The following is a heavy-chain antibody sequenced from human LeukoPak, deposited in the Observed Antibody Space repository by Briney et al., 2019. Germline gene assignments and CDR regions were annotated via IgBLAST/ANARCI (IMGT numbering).Heavy chain of an antibody. Sequence: PSETLSLTCTVSGGSISSGDYFWTWIRQPPGKGLEYIGYIYYSGTTYYNPSLKSRITMSVDMSANQFSLRLTSESAADTAVYYCTRAYWIGFHFDSWGQGILVSVSS. CDR3: TRAYWIGFHFDS. CDR1: GGSISSGDYF. CDR2: IYYSGTT. V-gene: IGHV4-30-4*01. J-gene: IGHJ4*02. D-gene: IGHD3-3*01.